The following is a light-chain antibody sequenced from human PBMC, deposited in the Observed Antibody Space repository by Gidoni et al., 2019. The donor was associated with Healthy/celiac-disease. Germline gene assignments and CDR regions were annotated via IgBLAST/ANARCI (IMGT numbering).Light chain of an antibody. CDR1: QSVSSY. J-gene: IGKJ4*01. CDR3: QQRSNWPRLT. CDR2: DAS. Sequence: DIVLSQSLATLSLSPGERATLSCSASQSVSSYLAWYQQKPGQAPRLLIYDASNRATGSPARFSGSGSGTDFTLTISSLEPEDFAVYYCQQRSNWPRLTFXGXTKVEIK. V-gene: IGKV3-11*01.